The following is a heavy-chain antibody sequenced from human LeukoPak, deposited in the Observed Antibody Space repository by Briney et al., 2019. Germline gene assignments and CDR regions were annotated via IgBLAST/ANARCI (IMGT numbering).Heavy chain of an antibody. CDR3: AKMGNSDYYGSGSYEWDY. CDR2: ISGSGGST. D-gene: IGHD3-10*01. J-gene: IGHJ4*02. V-gene: IGHV3-23*01. CDR1: GFTFSSYA. Sequence: PGGSLRLSCAASGFTFSSYAMSWVRQAPGKGLEWVSAISGSGGSTYYADSVKGRFTISRDNSKNTLYLQMNSLRAEDTAVYYCAKMGNSDYYGSGSYEWDYWGQGTLVTVSS.